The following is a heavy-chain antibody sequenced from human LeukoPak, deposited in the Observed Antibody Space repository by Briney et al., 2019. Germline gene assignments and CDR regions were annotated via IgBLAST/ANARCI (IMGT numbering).Heavy chain of an antibody. V-gene: IGHV1-69*05. J-gene: IGHJ3*02. CDR1: GGTFSSYA. Sequence: ASVKVSCKASGGTFSSYAISWVRQAPGQGLEWMGGIIPIFGTANYAQKFQGRVTITTDESTSTAYMELSSLRSEDTAVYYCARCVGPHDAFDIWGQGTMVTVSS. CDR2: IIPIFGTA. D-gene: IGHD2-15*01. CDR3: ARCVGPHDAFDI.